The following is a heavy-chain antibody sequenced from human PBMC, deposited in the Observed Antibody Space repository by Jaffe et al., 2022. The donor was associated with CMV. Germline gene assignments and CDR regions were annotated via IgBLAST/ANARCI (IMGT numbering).Heavy chain of an antibody. CDR2: IDPSDSYT. Sequence: EVQLVQSGAEVKKPGESLRISCKGSGYSFTSYWISWVRQMPGKGLEWMGRIDPSDSYTNYSPSFQGHVTISADKSISTAYLQWSSLKASDTAMYYCAREYYDFWKGPTYYYYYMDVWGKGTTVTVSS. CDR3: AREYYDFWKGPTYYYYYMDV. V-gene: IGHV5-10-1*03. CDR1: GYSFTSYW. D-gene: IGHD3-3*01. J-gene: IGHJ6*03.